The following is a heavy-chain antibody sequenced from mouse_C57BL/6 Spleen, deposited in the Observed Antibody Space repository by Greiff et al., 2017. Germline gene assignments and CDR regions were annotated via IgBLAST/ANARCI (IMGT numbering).Heavy chain of an antibody. Sequence: QVHVKQSGAELVKPGASVKLSCKASGYTFTEYTIHWVKQRSGQGLEWIGWFYPGSGSIKYNEKFKDKATLTADKSSSTVYMELSRLTSEDSAVYFCARHEAGYDGYYPLFDYWGQGTTLTVSS. V-gene: IGHV1-62-2*01. CDR1: GYTFTEYT. J-gene: IGHJ2*01. CDR2: FYPGSGSI. CDR3: ARHEAGYDGYYPLFDY. D-gene: IGHD2-3*01.